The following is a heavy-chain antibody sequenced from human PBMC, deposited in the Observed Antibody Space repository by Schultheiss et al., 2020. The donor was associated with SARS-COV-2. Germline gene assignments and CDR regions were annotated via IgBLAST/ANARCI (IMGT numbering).Heavy chain of an antibody. V-gene: IGHV4-4*07. J-gene: IGHJ6*02. CDR1: GGSISSYY. CDR2: ISGSGST. Sequence: GSLRLSCTVSGGSISSYYWIWVRQPAGKGLEWIGRISGSGSTNYSPSLKSRVTMSVDTSKNQFSLKLSSVTAADTAVYYCARESIAARPSPYYYGMDVWGQGTTVTVSS. D-gene: IGHD6-6*01. CDR3: ARESIAARPSPYYYGMDV.